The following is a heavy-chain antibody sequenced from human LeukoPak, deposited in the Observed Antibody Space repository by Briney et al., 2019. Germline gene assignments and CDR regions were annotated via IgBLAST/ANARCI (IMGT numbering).Heavy chain of an antibody. D-gene: IGHD3-10*01. CDR1: GGSISSYY. CDR3: ARASGLWFGESTFDY. Sequence: SETLSLTCTVSGGSISSYYWSWIRQPAGKGLEWIGRIYISTSGSTNYNPSLRSRVTISVDKSKNQLSLKLSSVTAADTAAYYCARASGLWFGESTFDYWGQGTLVTVSS. CDR2: IYISTSGST. V-gene: IGHV4-4*07. J-gene: IGHJ4*02.